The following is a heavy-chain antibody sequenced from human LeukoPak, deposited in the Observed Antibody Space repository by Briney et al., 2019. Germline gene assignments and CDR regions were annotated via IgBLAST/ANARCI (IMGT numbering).Heavy chain of an antibody. CDR3: ARVSSNRVGYHHYFDY. CDR1: GFTFSSYS. J-gene: IGHJ4*02. D-gene: IGHD6-25*01. CDR2: ISSSSSYR. V-gene: IGHV3-21*01. Sequence: PGGSLRLSCAASGFTFSSYSMNWVRQAPGKGLEWVSSISSSSSYRYYADSVKGRFTISRDNANNSLYLQMNSLSAEDTAVYYCARVSSNRVGYHHYFDYWGQGTLVTVSS.